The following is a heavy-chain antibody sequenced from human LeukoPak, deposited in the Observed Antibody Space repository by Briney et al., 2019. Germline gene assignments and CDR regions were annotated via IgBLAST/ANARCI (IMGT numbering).Heavy chain of an antibody. J-gene: IGHJ4*02. CDR1: GYTFTSYY. V-gene: IGHV1-46*01. D-gene: IGHD2-15*01. CDR2: INPSGGST. CDR3: AREVVGNGWPPHFDDY. Sequence: ASVKVSCKASGYTFTSYYMHWVRQAPGQGLEWMGIINPSGGSTSYAQKFQGRVTMTRDTSTSTVYMELSSLRSEDTVVYYCAREVVGNGWPPHFDDYWGQGTLVTVSS.